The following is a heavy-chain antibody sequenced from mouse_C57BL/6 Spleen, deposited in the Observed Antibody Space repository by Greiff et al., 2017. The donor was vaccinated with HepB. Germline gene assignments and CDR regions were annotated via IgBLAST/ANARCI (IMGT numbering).Heavy chain of an antibody. CDR3: ARCPYGSPWFAY. D-gene: IGHD1-1*01. Sequence: QVQLQQSGAELVKPGASVKISCKASGYAFSSYWMNWVKQRPGKGLEWIGQIYPGDGDTNYNGKFKGKATLTADKSSSTAYMQLRSLTSEDSAVYFCARCPYGSPWFAYWGQGTLVTVSA. CDR2: IYPGDGDT. V-gene: IGHV1-80*01. CDR1: GYAFSSYW. J-gene: IGHJ3*01.